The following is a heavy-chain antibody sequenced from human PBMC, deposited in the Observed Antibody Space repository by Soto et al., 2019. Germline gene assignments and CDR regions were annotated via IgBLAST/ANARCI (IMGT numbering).Heavy chain of an antibody. V-gene: IGHV1-2*02. Sequence: QLHLVQSGAVVKKPGASVTVSCSASGYPVTAYYMHWVRQAPGRGLEWMGGINPATGAAKYTQTSQGRVTMTRDTSTSTVFMALSGLTSADTADFSCARGGGVGVAGSAAFEMWGQGTLVTVSS. CDR3: ARGGGVGVAGSAAFEM. CDR2: INPATGAA. J-gene: IGHJ3*02. CDR1: GYPVTAYY. D-gene: IGHD3-3*01.